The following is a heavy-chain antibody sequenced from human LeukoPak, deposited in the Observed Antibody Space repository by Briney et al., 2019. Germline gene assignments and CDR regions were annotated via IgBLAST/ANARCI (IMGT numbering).Heavy chain of an antibody. Sequence: GGTLDLSCAAFGFSLSGYWWSWVRQAPGKGLEWVARLHADRSEQYYVDSVKGRFTISRDNAKNSLYLQMNSLRVEDTAVYYCARGGYSFDYLGQGTLVTVSS. D-gene: IGHD5-12*01. CDR3: ARGGYSFDY. CDR2: LHADRSEQ. V-gene: IGHV3-7*01. J-gene: IGHJ4*02. CDR1: GFSLSGYW.